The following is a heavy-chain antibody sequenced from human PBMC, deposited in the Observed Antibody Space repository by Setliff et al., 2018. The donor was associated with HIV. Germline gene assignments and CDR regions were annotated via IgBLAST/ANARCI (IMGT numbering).Heavy chain of an antibody. Sequence: SETLSLTCTVSGGSISGYFWNWIRQPPGKGLEWIGYSYHTGNTHYNPSLEGRVSISVDTSKNQFSLKLTSVTAADTATYYCARPLTASYNFWGDAFAIWGQGTMVTVSS. V-gene: IGHV4-59*08. D-gene: IGHD3-3*01. J-gene: IGHJ3*02. CDR1: GGSISGYF. CDR2: SYHTGNT. CDR3: ARPLTASYNFWGDAFAI.